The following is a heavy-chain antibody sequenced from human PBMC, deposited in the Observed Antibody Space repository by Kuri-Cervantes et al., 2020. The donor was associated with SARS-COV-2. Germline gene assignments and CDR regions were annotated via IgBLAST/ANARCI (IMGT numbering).Heavy chain of an antibody. CDR1: GFTFSNAW. V-gene: IGHV3-15*01. Sequence: ETLSLTCAASGFTFSNAWMSWVRQAPGKGLEWVGCIKSKTDGGTTDYAAPVKGRFTISRDDSKNTLYLQMNSLKTEDTAVYYCTTDLPNPTYPRYYYYYYGMDVWGQGTTVTVSS. CDR2: IKSKTDGGTT. J-gene: IGHJ6*02. CDR3: TTDLPNPTYPRYYYYYYGMDV. D-gene: IGHD2-2*02.